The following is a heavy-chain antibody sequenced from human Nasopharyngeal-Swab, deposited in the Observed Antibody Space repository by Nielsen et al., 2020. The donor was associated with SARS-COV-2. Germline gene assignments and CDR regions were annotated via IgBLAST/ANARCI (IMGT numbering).Heavy chain of an antibody. V-gene: IGHV1-69*13. D-gene: IGHD3-22*01. CDR1: GGTFSSYA. J-gene: IGHJ5*02. CDR2: IIPIFGTA. Sequence: SVKVSCKASGGTFSSYAISWVRQAPGQRLEWMGGIIPIFGTANYAQKFQGRVTITADESTSTAYMELSSLRSEDTAVYYCASSYDSSGYGWFDPWGQGTLVTVSS. CDR3: ASSYDSSGYGWFDP.